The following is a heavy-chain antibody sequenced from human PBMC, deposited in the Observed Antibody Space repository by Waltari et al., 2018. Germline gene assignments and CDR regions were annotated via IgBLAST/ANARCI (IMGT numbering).Heavy chain of an antibody. Sequence: QVQLVQSGAEVKKPGSSVKVSCKASGGTFSSYAISWVRQAPGQGLEWMGGISPIFGTANYAQKFQGRVTITADESTSTAYMELSSLRSEDTAVYYCASTPYSSSWYYYYGMDVWGQGTTVTVSS. D-gene: IGHD6-13*01. CDR1: GGTFSSYA. CDR2: ISPIFGTA. CDR3: ASTPYSSSWYYYYGMDV. J-gene: IGHJ6*02. V-gene: IGHV1-69*01.